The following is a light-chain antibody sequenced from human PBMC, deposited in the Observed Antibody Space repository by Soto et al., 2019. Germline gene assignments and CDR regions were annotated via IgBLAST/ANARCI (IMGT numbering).Light chain of an antibody. CDR1: QHISTW. CDR3: PQADSFPLT. Sequence: DILMTQSPSSVSAVVGDRVIIACRASQHISTWLAWYQQKPGEAPRLLIFAASRLQSGVPSRFSGSGSGTDFTLTINGLQPEDFATYYCPQADSFPLTFAGGTKVEVK. J-gene: IGKJ4*02. CDR2: AAS. V-gene: IGKV1D-12*01.